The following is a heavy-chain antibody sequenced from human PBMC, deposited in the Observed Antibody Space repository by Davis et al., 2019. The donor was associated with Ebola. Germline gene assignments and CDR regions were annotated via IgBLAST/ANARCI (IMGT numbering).Heavy chain of an antibody. V-gene: IGHV1-18*04. D-gene: IGHD1-1*01. CDR1: GYTFTSYG. CDR2: ISAYNGNT. J-gene: IGHJ4*02. Sequence: ASVKVSCKASGYTFTSYGISWVRQAPGQGLEWMGWISAYNGNTNYAQNVQGRVTMTTDSSTSTAYMEVGSLRSDDTAVYYCARAQFPTTSDHWGQGTLVTVSS. CDR3: ARAQFPTTSDH.